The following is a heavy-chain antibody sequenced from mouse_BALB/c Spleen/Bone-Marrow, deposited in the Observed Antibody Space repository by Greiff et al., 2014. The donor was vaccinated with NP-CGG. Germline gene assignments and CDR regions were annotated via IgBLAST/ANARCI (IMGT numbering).Heavy chain of an antibody. CDR2: IWSGGST. CDR1: GFSLTRYG. V-gene: IGHV2-4*02. J-gene: IGHJ4*01. D-gene: IGHD1-2*01. CDR3: ARQPLRRHAMDY. Sequence: QVQLKESGPGLVQPSQSLSITCTVSGFSLTRYGVHWVRQPPGKGLEWLGVIWSGGSTDYNAAFISRLSISKDNSKSQVFFKMNSLQADDTAIYYCARQPLRRHAMDYWGQGTSVTVSS.